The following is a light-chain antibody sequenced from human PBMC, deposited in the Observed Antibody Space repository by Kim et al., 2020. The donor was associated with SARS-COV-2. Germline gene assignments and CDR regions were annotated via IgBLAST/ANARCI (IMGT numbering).Light chain of an antibody. J-gene: IGKJ2*01. CDR1: QDIRHN. V-gene: IGKV1-16*02. CDR3: QQYENYPRT. Sequence: DIQMTQSPSSLSTSVGDRVTITCRASQDIRHNLVWIQQKPGKGPKSLIYGASRLLSGVPSNFSGSGSGTDFTLVINSLQPDDFATYYYQQYENYPRTFGQGTKLEI. CDR2: GAS.